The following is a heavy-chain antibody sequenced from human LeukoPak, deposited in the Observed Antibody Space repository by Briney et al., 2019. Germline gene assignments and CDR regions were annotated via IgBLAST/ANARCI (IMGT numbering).Heavy chain of an antibody. CDR1: GGSISSSSYY. CDR3: ASAYCSSTSCYPGFDY. Sequence: SETLSLTCTDSGGSISSSSYYWGWIRQPPGKGLEWIGRIYTSGSTNYNPSLKSRVTISVDTSKNQFSLKLSSVTAADTAVYYCASAYCSSTSCYPGFDYWGQGTLVTVSS. J-gene: IGHJ4*02. D-gene: IGHD2-2*01. CDR2: IYTSGST. V-gene: IGHV4-39*07.